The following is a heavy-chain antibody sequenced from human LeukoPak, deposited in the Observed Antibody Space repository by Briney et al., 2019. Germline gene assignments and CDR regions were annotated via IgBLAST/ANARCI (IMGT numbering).Heavy chain of an antibody. CDR1: GGSISSSSYY. CDR3: ASSDILTGYSPDAFDI. V-gene: IGHV4-39*01. CDR2: IYYSGST. D-gene: IGHD3-9*01. J-gene: IGHJ3*02. Sequence: SETLSLTCTVSGGSISSSSYYWGWIRQPPGKGLEWIGSIYYSGSTYYNPSLKRRVTISVETFKNQFSLKLSSVTPADTAVYYCASSDILTGYSPDAFDIWGQGTMVTVSS.